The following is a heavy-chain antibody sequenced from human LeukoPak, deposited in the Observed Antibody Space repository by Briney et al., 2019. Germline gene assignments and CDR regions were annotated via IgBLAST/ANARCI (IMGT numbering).Heavy chain of an antibody. Sequence: GASVKVSCKASGYTFTSYGISWVRQAPGQGLEWMGWISAYNGNTNHAQKLQGRVTMTTDTSTSTAYMELRSLRSDDTAVYYCSRDQPSSSSWYVTYYYYYYMDVWGKGTTVTISS. D-gene: IGHD6-13*01. V-gene: IGHV1-18*01. CDR2: ISAYNGNT. J-gene: IGHJ6*03. CDR1: GYTFTSYG. CDR3: SRDQPSSSSWYVTYYYYYYMDV.